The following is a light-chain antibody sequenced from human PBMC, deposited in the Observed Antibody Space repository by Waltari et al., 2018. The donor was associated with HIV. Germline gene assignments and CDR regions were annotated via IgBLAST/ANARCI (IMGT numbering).Light chain of an antibody. CDR2: GAS. J-gene: IGKJ3*01. V-gene: IGKV3-20*01. CDR3: QQYGSSPIT. CDR1: QSVSSSY. Sequence: EIVLTQSPGTLYLSPGERATLSCRASQSVSSSYLAWYQQKPGQAPRLLIYGASSRATGIPDRFSGSGSGTDFTLTISRLEPEDFVVYYCQQYGSSPITFGPGTKVDIK.